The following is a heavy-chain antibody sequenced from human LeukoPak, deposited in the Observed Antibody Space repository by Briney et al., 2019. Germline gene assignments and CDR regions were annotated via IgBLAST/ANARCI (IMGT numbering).Heavy chain of an antibody. CDR2: INHSGST. D-gene: IGHD1-26*01. V-gene: IGHV4-39*07. J-gene: IGHJ4*02. Sequence: SETLSLTCTVSGGSISSGSYYWSWIRQPPGKGLEWIGEINHSGSTNYNPSLKSRVTISVDTSKNQFSLKLSSVTAADTAVYYCARGGGSYYYWGQGTLVTVSS. CDR3: ARGGGSYYY. CDR1: GGSISSGSYY.